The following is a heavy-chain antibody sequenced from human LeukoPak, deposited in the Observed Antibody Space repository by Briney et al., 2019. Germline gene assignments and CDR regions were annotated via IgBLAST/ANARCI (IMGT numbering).Heavy chain of an antibody. J-gene: IGHJ6*02. CDR3: ARVYGYSSSWYDYYGMDV. V-gene: IGHV3-7*01. CDR1: GFTFSSYW. D-gene: IGHD6-13*01. CDR2: IKQDGSEK. Sequence: PGGFLRLSCAASGFTFSSYWMSWVRQAPGKGLEWVANIKQDGSEKYYVDSVKGRFTISRDNAKNSLYLQMNSLRAEDTAVYYCARVYGYSSSWYDYYGMDVWGQGTTVTVSS.